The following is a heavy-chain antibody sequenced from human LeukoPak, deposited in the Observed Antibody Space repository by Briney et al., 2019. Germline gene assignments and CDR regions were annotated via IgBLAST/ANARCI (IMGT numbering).Heavy chain of an antibody. Sequence: GGSLRLSCAASGFTFSSYSMNWGRQAPGEGLEWVSSIISSSSYIYYADSVKGRFTISRDNAKNSLYLQMNSLRAEDTAVYYCARGAGECSGGSCYVINWFDPWGQGTLVTVSS. CDR2: IISSSSYI. CDR3: ARGAGECSGGSCYVINWFDP. CDR1: GFTFSSYS. V-gene: IGHV3-21*01. J-gene: IGHJ5*02. D-gene: IGHD2-15*01.